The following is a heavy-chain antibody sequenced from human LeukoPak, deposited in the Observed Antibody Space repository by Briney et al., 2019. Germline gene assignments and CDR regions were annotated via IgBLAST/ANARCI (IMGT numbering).Heavy chain of an antibody. CDR3: ARLRNFHY. V-gene: IGHV4-34*12. Sequence: SETLSLTCAVCGGFFSGHYWTWIRHPPGKGLEWIGEIVHRGNTNYSPALKSRVTISIDTTKHHFSLKLSSVTAADTAVYYSARLRNFHYWGQGTLVTVSS. J-gene: IGHJ1*01. CDR1: GGFFSGHY. CDR2: IVHRGNT. D-gene: IGHD4-17*01.